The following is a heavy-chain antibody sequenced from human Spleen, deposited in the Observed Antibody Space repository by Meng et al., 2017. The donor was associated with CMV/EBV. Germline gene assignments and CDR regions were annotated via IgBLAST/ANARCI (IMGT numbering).Heavy chain of an antibody. CDR1: GGSISPYY. Sequence: SETLSLTCTVSGGSISPYYWSWIRQPPGKGLEWIGYIYYSGSTNSNPSLKSRVTISVDTSKNQFSLKLSSVTAADTAVYYCARATGSIPSHYYGMDVWGQGTTVTVSS. CDR2: IYYSGST. J-gene: IGHJ6*02. V-gene: IGHV4-59*01. CDR3: ARATGSIPSHYYGMDV. D-gene: IGHD2-21*01.